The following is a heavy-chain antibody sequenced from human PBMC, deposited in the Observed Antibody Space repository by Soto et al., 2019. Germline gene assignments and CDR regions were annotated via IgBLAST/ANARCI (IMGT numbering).Heavy chain of an antibody. D-gene: IGHD3-10*01. CDR2: IYYSGST. Sequence: SETLSLTCTVSGGSISSYYWRWIRQPPGKGLEWIGYIYYSGSTNYNPSLKSRVTISVDTSKNQFSLKLSSVTAADTAVYYCARDLFDPYGSGRRYFDYWGQGTLVTVSS. J-gene: IGHJ4*02. V-gene: IGHV4-59*01. CDR3: ARDLFDPYGSGRRYFDY. CDR1: GGSISSYY.